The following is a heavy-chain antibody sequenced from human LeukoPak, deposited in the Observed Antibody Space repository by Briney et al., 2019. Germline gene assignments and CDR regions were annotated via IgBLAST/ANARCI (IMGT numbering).Heavy chain of an antibody. CDR3: ARTTYGDY. J-gene: IGHJ4*02. Sequence: PGGSQRLSCAASGFIFSNYNMNWVRQAPGKGLEWVSHISSSSSTIYYADSVKGRFTISRDNAKNSLYLQMNNLRDEDTAVYYCARTTYGDYWGQGTLVTVSS. V-gene: IGHV3-48*02. D-gene: IGHD1-1*01. CDR2: ISSSSSTI. CDR1: GFIFSNYN.